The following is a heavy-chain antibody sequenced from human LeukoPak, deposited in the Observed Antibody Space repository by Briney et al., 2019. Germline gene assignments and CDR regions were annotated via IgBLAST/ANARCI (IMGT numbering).Heavy chain of an antibody. J-gene: IGHJ5*02. V-gene: IGHV4-4*07. CDR2: IYTSGST. CDR3: ARERTTVTTDWFDP. Sequence: PSETLSLTCTVSGGSISSYYWSWIRQPAGKGLEWIGRIYTSGSTNYNPSPQSRVTISVDKSKNQFSLKLSSVTAADTAVYYCARERTTVTTDWFDPWGQGTLVAVSS. CDR1: GGSISSYY. D-gene: IGHD4-17*01.